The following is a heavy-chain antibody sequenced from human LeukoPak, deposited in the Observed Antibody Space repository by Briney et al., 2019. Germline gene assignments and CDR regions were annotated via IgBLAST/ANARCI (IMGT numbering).Heavy chain of an antibody. CDR3: ARGRTTSQTFDY. V-gene: IGHV4-34*01. J-gene: IGHJ4*02. D-gene: IGHD1-1*01. CDR2: INHSGST. Sequence: SETLSLTCAVYGGSFSGYYWNWIRQPPGKGLEWIGEINHSGSTNYNPSLKSRVTISVDTSKNQFSLKLSSMTVADTAVYYCARGRTTSQTFDYWGQGTLVTVSS. CDR1: GGSFSGYY.